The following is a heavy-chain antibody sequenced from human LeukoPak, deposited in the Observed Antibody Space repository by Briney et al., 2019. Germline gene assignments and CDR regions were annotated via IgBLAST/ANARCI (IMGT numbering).Heavy chain of an antibody. V-gene: IGHV1-69*13. J-gene: IGHJ6*03. Sequence: ASVKVSCKASGGTFSSYAISWVRQAPGQGLEWMGGIIPIFGTANYAQKFQGRVTITADESTSTAYMELSSLRSEDTAVYYCARSGWELNYYYYYMDVWGKGTTVTISS. CDR3: ARSGWELNYYYYYMDV. CDR1: GGTFSSYA. CDR2: IIPIFGTA. D-gene: IGHD1-26*01.